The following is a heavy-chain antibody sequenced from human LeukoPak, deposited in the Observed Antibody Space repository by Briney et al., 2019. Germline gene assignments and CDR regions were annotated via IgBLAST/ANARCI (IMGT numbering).Heavy chain of an antibody. CDR1: GYTFTSYG. V-gene: IGHV1-18*04. D-gene: IGHD6-13*01. CDR3: ATDISPIAAAGTGDAFDI. Sequence: ASVKVSCKASGYTFTSYGISWVRQAPGQGLEWMGWISAYNGNTNYAQKLQGRVTMTTDTSTSTAYMELRSLRSEDTAVYYCATDISPIAAAGTGDAFDIWGQGTMVTVSS. J-gene: IGHJ3*02. CDR2: ISAYNGNT.